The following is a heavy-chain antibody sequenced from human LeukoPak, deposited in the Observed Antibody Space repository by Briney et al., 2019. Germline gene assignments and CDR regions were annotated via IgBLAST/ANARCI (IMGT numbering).Heavy chain of an antibody. CDR3: ARAPSYCSSTSCPPDY. D-gene: IGHD2-2*01. CDR1: GFTFSSYW. CDR2: IKLDGSEK. V-gene: IGHV3-7*01. Sequence: GGSLRLSCAASGFTFSSYWMSWVRQAPGKGLEWVANIKLDGSEKYYVDSVKGRFTISRDNAKNSLYLQMNSLRAEDTAMYYCARAPSYCSSTSCPPDYWGQGTLVTVSS. J-gene: IGHJ4*02.